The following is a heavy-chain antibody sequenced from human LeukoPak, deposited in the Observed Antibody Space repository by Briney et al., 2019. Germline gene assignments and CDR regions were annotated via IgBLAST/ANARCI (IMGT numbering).Heavy chain of an antibody. CDR2: INGSGGST. J-gene: IGHJ4*02. D-gene: IGHD2-21*02. Sequence: PGGSLRLSCAASGFTFSSYGMSWVRQAPGKGLEWVSAINGSGGSTYYADSVKGRFTISRDNSKNTLYLQMNSLRAEDTAVYYCARGLGIVVVTATYDYWGQGTLVTVSS. V-gene: IGHV3-23*01. CDR3: ARGLGIVVVTATYDY. CDR1: GFTFSSYG.